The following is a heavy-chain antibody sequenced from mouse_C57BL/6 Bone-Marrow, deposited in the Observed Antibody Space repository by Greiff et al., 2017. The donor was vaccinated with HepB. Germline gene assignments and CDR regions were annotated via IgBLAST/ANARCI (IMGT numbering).Heavy chain of an antibody. D-gene: IGHD1-1*02. CDR2: IYPGGGYT. Sequence: QVHVKQSGAELVRPGTSVKMSCKASGYTFTNYWIGWAKQRPGHGLEWIGDIYPGGGYTNYNEKFKGKATLTADTSTSTAYMQFSSLTSEDSAIYYCARVGYGAMDYWGQGTAVTVSS. J-gene: IGHJ4*01. V-gene: IGHV1-63*01. CDR1: GYTFTNYW. CDR3: ARVGYGAMDY.